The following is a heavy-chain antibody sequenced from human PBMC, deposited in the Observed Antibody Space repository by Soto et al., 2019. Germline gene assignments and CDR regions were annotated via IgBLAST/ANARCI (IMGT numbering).Heavy chain of an antibody. CDR2: IYKSATT. CDR3: ARGRYCLTGRCFPNWFDS. J-gene: IGHJ5*01. V-gene: IGHV4-30-4*02. Sequence: KTSDTLSLTCSVSGDSISNLDYFWAWIRQPPGQALEYIGYIYKSATTYYNPSFESRVAISVDTSKSQFSLNVTSVTAADTAVYFCARGRYCLTGRCFPNWFDSWGQGALVTVS. D-gene: IGHD7-27*01. CDR1: GDSISNLDYF.